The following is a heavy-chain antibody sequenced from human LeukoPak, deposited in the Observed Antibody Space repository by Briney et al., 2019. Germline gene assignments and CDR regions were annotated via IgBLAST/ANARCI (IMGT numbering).Heavy chain of an antibody. J-gene: IGHJ5*02. V-gene: IGHV1-69*05. CDR1: GGTFSSYA. CDR2: IIPIFGTA. D-gene: IGHD1/OR15-1a*01. CDR3: ARRTGTNPRREWFDP. Sequence: SVKVSCKASGGTFSSYAISWVRQAPGRGLEWMGGIIPIFGTANYAQKFQGRVTITTDESTSTAYMELSSLRSEDTAVYYCARRTGTNPRREWFDPWGQGTLVTVSS.